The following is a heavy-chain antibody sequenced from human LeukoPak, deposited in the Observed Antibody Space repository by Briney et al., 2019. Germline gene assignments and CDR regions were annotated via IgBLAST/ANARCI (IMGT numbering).Heavy chain of an antibody. Sequence: ASVKVSCKASGYTFTSYGISWVRQAPGQGLEWMGRIIPILGIANYAQKFQGRVTITADKSTSTAYMELSSLRSEDTAVYYCARENRGYYYGMDVWGQGTTVTVSS. J-gene: IGHJ6*02. CDR1: GYTFTSYG. CDR3: ARENRGYYYGMDV. CDR2: IIPILGIA. V-gene: IGHV1-69*04. D-gene: IGHD2-15*01.